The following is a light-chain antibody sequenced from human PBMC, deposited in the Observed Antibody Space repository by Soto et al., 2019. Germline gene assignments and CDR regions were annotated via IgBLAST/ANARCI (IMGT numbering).Light chain of an antibody. V-gene: IGKV1D-13*01. J-gene: IGKJ5*01. CDR3: QQFNNYPIT. CDR1: QGIASA. Sequence: AIQSPQSPSSLSPSVGDSVAITCRASQGIASALAWYQQKPGKPPKLLIYDASSLESGVPSRFSGSGSGTDFTLTISSLQPEDFATYDCQQFNNYPITGGQGTRREIK. CDR2: DAS.